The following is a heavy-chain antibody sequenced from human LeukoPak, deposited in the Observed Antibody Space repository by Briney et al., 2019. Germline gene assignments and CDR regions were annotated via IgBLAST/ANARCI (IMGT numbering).Heavy chain of an antibody. Sequence: SETLSLTCTVSGGSISSSWSWIRQPPGKGLEWIGNIYYSGSTNYNPSLKSRVTISVDTSKNQFSLKLSSVTAADTAVYYCARYGSGSYLVIWGQGTMVTVSS. CDR3: ARYGSGSYLVI. CDR2: IYYSGST. CDR1: GGSISSS. J-gene: IGHJ3*02. D-gene: IGHD3-10*01. V-gene: IGHV4-59*01.